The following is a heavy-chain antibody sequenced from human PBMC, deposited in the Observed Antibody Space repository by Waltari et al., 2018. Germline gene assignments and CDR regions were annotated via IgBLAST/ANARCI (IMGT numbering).Heavy chain of an antibody. V-gene: IGHV1-3*01. CDR3: ARGPGMIVVVITYFDY. CDR1: GYTFTSYA. J-gene: IGHJ4*02. Sequence: QVQLVQSGAEVKKPGASVKVSCKASGYTFTSYAMHWVRQAPGQRLEWRGWINAGNGNTKDAQQVQGRVTITRDTSASTAYMVLSSLRSEDTAVYYCARGPGMIVVVITYFDYWGQGTLVTVSS. CDR2: INAGNGNT. D-gene: IGHD3-22*01.